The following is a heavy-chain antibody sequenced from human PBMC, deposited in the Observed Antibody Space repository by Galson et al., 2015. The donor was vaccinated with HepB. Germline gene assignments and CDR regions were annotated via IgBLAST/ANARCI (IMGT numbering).Heavy chain of an antibody. CDR2: INPSGGST. D-gene: IGHD2-2*01. CDR1: GYTFTSYY. V-gene: IGHV1-46*03. J-gene: IGHJ5*02. Sequence: SVKVSCKASGYTFTSYYMHWVRQAPGQGLEWMGIINPSGGSTSYAQKFQGRVTMTRDTSTSTVYMELSSLRSEDTAVYYCARDLDRHTVVVPAAKFLGFWFDPWGQGTLVTVSS. CDR3: ARDLDRHTVVVPAAKFLGFWFDP.